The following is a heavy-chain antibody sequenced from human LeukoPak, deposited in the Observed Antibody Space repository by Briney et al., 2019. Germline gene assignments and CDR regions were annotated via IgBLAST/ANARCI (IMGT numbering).Heavy chain of an antibody. CDR1: GFTFSGYW. V-gene: IGHV3-74*01. CDR3: ARESTGSSSRHFDY. CDR2: INSDGGNT. D-gene: IGHD6-13*01. Sequence: SGGSLRLSRAASGFTFSGYWMHWVRQAPGKGLVWVSRINSDGGNTNYADSVKGRFTISRDNAKDTLYLQVNSLRAEDTAVYYCARESTGSSSRHFDYWGQGTLVTVSS. J-gene: IGHJ4*02.